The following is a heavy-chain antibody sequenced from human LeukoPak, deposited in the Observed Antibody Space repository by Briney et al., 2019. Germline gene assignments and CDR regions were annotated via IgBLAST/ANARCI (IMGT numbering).Heavy chain of an antibody. D-gene: IGHD3-16*01. J-gene: IGHJ4*02. CDR3: ARDERYSDADHHYPDLGY. V-gene: IGHV1-2*02. CDR1: GYTFTGYF. CDR2: INPNGGAT. Sequence: ASVKVSCKASGYTFTGYFLHWVRRAPGQGLEWMGWINPNGGATRYAQKFQGRVTLTCDTSIRTTYMELSSLTSDGTAVYYCARDERYSDADHHYPDLGYWGQGTLVTVSS.